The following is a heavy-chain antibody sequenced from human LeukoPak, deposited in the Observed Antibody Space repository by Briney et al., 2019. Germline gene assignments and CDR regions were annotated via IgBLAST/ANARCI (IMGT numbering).Heavy chain of an antibody. D-gene: IGHD3-10*01. J-gene: IGHJ4*02. CDR3: AKDPPLWFGELPHYFDY. Sequence: GGSLRLSCAASGFTFSSYAMSWVRQAPGKGLEWVSAISGSGGSTYYADSVKGRFTISRDNSKNTLYLQMNSLRAEDTAVYYCAKDPPLWFGELPHYFDYWGQGTLVTVSS. CDR1: GFTFSSYA. CDR2: ISGSGGST. V-gene: IGHV3-23*01.